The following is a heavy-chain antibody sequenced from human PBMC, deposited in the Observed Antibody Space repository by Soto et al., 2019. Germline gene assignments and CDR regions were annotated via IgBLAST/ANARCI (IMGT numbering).Heavy chain of an antibody. J-gene: IGHJ6*02. V-gene: IGHV3-33*01. Sequence: QVQLVESGGGVVQPGRSLRLSCAASGFTFSSYGMHWVRQAPGKGLEWVAVIWYDGSNKYYADSVKGRFTISRDTSKNTLYLQMNSLRAEDTAVYYCASDFFGDGSGIYYNPAYYYGMDFWGQGTTVTVSS. CDR2: IWYDGSNK. CDR3: ASDFFGDGSGIYYNPAYYYGMDF. D-gene: IGHD3-10*01. CDR1: GFTFSSYG.